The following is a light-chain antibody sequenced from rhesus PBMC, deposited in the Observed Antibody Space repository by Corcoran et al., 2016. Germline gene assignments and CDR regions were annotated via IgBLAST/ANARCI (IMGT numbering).Light chain of an antibody. V-gene: IGKV1-38*01. Sequence: DIQLTQSPSSLSASVGDRVTITCRASQGISSYLAWYQQKSGKAPSPLIYDASTLQSVVPSRFSGSGSGTEFTLTISSLQAEDFATYYCQQRKSYPLTFGGGTKVEIK. CDR2: DAS. J-gene: IGKJ4*01. CDR1: QGISSY. CDR3: QQRKSYPLT.